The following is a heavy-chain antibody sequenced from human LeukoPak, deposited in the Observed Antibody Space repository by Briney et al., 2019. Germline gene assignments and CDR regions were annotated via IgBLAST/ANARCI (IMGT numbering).Heavy chain of an antibody. CDR2: IYHSATV. V-gene: IGHV4-38-2*01. CDR3: ARQGNGGGESCYNWFGP. D-gene: IGHD2-21*01. Sequence: PSETLSLTCAVSGHSISSSYYWGWIRPPPGKGLEWIGTIYHSATVYYNPSLKGRASTSLHTSQNQFSLKVTSVTAADTAVYYCARQGNGGGESCYNWFGPWGQGTLLTVSS. J-gene: IGHJ5*02. CDR1: GHSISSSYY.